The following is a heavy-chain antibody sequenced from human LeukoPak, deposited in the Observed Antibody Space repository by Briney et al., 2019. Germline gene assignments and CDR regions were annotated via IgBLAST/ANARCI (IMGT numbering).Heavy chain of an antibody. V-gene: IGHV3-49*03. CDR3: TRDYYGGPYYFDY. CDR1: GFTFGDYA. CDR2: IRSKAYGGTT. D-gene: IGHD4-23*01. Sequence: GGSLRLSCTASGFTFGDYAMSWFRQAPGKGLEWVGFIRSKAYGGTTEYAASVKGRFTISRDDSKSIAYLQMNSLKTEDTAVYYCTRDYYGGPYYFDYWGQGTLVTVSS. J-gene: IGHJ4*02.